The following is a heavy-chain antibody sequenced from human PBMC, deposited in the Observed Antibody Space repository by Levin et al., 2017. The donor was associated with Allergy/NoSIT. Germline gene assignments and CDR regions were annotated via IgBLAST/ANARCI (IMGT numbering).Heavy chain of an antibody. CDR1: GFTFSSYA. CDR2: TSDSGGST. Sequence: TGGSLRLSCAASGFTFSSYAMNWVRQAPGKGLEWVSGTSDSGGSTYYSVSVPCRFPISRDNSKNTLYLQVNSLRAEDTALYYCAKDLSAVPAANSYYALHVWAPGTTVTVSS. CDR3: AKDLSAVPAANSYYALHV. J-gene: IGHJ6*02. D-gene: IGHD2-2*01. V-gene: IGHV3-23*01.